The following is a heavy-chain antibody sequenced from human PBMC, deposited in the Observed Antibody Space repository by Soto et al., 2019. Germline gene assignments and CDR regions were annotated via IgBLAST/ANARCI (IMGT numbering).Heavy chain of an antibody. CDR3: ARVPLHVDTAMVVRPYYFDY. CDR1: GGTFSSYA. CDR2: IIPIFGTA. D-gene: IGHD5-18*01. Sequence: SVKVSCKASGGTFSSYAISWVRQAPGQGLEWMGGIIPIFGTANYAQKFQGRVTITADESTSTAYMELSSLRSEDTAVYYCARVPLHVDTAMVVRPYYFDYWGQGTLVTVSS. V-gene: IGHV1-69*13. J-gene: IGHJ4*02.